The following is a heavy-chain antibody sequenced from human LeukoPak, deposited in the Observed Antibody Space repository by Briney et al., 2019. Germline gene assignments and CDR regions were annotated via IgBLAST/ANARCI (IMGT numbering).Heavy chain of an antibody. J-gene: IGHJ5*02. V-gene: IGHV3-23*01. CDR1: GFTFSSYA. CDR3: AKAYSYGPGNWFDP. D-gene: IGHD5-18*01. Sequence: PGGSLRLSCAASGFTFSSYAMSWVRQAPGKGLEWVSAISGSGGSTYYADAVKGRFTISRDNSKNTLYLQMNSLRAEDTAVYYCAKAYSYGPGNWFDPWGQGTLVTVSS. CDR2: ISGSGGST.